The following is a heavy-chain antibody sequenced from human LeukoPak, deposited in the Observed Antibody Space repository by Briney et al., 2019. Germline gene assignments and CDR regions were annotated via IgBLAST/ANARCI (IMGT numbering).Heavy chain of an antibody. CDR2: ISSSSSTI. CDR1: GFTFSSYS. D-gene: IGHD6-19*01. CDR3: AKVQGIAVAGIDY. Sequence: SGGSLRLSCAASGFTFSSYSMNWVRQAPGKGLEWVSYISSSSSTIYYADSVKGRFTISRDNAKNSLYLQMNSLRAEDTAVYYCAKVQGIAVAGIDYWGQGTLVTVSS. V-gene: IGHV3-48*01. J-gene: IGHJ4*02.